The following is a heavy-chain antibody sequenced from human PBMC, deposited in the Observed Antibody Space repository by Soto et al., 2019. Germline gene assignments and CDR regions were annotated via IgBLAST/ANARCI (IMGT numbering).Heavy chain of an antibody. J-gene: IGHJ6*02. CDR3: ATASSIAAAGTYSTNEYYYYGMDV. CDR1: GYTFTSYG. Sequence: ASVKVSCTASGYTFTSYGISWVRQAPGQGLEWMGWISAYNGNTNYAQKLQGRVTMTTDTSISTAYMELSRLRSDDTAVYYCATASSIAAAGTYSTNEYYYYGMDVWGQGTTVTVSS. CDR2: ISAYNGNT. V-gene: IGHV1-18*01. D-gene: IGHD6-13*01.